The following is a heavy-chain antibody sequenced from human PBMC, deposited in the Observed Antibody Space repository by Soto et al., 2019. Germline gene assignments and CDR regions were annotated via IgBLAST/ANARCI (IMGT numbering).Heavy chain of an antibody. CDR1: GGSISSYY. D-gene: IGHD3-10*01. V-gene: IGHV4-59*08. CDR2: IYYSGST. J-gene: IGHJ6*03. Sequence: SETLSLTCTVSGGSISSYYWSWIRQPPGKGLEWIGYIYYSGSTNYNPSLKSRVTISVDTSKNQFSLKLSSVTAADTAVYYCARHGGSGSYLQYYYYYYMDVWGKGTTVTVSS. CDR3: ARHGGSGSYLQYYYYYYMDV.